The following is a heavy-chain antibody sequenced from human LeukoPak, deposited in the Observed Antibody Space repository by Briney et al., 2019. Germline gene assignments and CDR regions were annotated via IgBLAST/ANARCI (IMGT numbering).Heavy chain of an antibody. CDR1: GYTFTGYY. V-gene: IGHV1-2*06. CDR2: INPNSGGT. CDR3: ARVGPPDASGTDV. Sequence: ASVKVSCKASGYTFTGYYMHWVRQAPGQGLEWMGRINPNSGGTNYAQKFQGRVTMTRDTSISTAYMELSSLRSDDTAVYYCARVGPPDASGTDVWGQGTTVTVSS. J-gene: IGHJ6*02. D-gene: IGHD2-2*01.